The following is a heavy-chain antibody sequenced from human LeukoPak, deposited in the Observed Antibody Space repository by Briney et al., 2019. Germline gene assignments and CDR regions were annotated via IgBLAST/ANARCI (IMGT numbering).Heavy chain of an antibody. CDR1: GDSISSYY. D-gene: IGHD5-18*01. CDR3: ARLLVDSYGYWFDP. V-gene: IGHV4-59*08. CDR2: IYYSGST. J-gene: IGHJ5*02. Sequence: PSETLTLTCTVSGDSISSYYWSWIRQPPGKGLEWIGYIYYSGSTNYNPSLKSRVTISVDTSKNQFSLKLTSVTAADTAVYYCARLLVDSYGYWFDPWGHGNTVTVSS.